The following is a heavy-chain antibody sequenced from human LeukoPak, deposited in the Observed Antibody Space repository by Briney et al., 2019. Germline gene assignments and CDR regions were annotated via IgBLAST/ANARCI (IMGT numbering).Heavy chain of an antibody. CDR1: GYTFTNYG. J-gene: IGHJ4*02. CDR3: ARSLNYYSGNYQLYDY. V-gene: IGHV1-18*01. D-gene: IGHD1-26*01. CDR2: ISGYNGNT. Sequence: PAASVKVSCKASGYTFTNYGISWVRQAPGQGLEWTGWISGYNGNTKYAQKFQGRVTMTTDTSTTTAYIELRSLRSDDTAVYYCARSLNYYSGNYQLYDYWGQGTLVTVSS.